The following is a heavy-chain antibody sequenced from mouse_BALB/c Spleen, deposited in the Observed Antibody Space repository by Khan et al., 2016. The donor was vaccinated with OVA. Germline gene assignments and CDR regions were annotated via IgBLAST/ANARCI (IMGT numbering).Heavy chain of an antibody. V-gene: IGHV1-4*01. J-gene: IGHJ4*01. CDR1: GYPFTSHT. D-gene: IGHD2-14*01. CDR3: ARRTTEYALDY. Sequence: QVQLKQSGAELARPGASVKMSCKASGYPFTSHTMHWVKQRPGQGLEWIGYINPRSDYTQYNQKFNDKATLTADISSSTAYMQLSSLTSEDSAVYYCARRTTEYALDYWGQGTSVTVSS. CDR2: INPRSDYT.